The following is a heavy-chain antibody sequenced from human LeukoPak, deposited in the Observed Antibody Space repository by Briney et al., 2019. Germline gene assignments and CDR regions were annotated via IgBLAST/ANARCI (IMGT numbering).Heavy chain of an antibody. D-gene: IGHD2-2*02. CDR1: GYTFTGYY. V-gene: IGHV1-2*02. CDR2: TNPNSGGT. Sequence: GASVKVSCKASGYTFTGYYMHWVRQAPGQGLEWMGWTNPNSGGTNYAQKFQGRVTMTGDTSISTAYMELSRLRSDDTAVYYCARSLYCSSTSCYTFDYWGQGTLVTVSS. J-gene: IGHJ4*02. CDR3: ARSLYCSSTSCYTFDY.